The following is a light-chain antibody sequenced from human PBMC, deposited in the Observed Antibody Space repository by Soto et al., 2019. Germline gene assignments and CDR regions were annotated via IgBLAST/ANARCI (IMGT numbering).Light chain of an antibody. CDR1: QSISSY. J-gene: IGKJ4*01. V-gene: IGKV1-39*01. CDR2: AAS. CDR3: QQSYSTPDT. Sequence: DIQMTQSPSSLSASVGDRVTITCRASQSISSYLNWYQQKPGKAPKLLIYAASSLQSGVPSRFSRSGSGTDFTLTISSLQPEDFATYYCQQSYSTPDTFGGGTKVEIK.